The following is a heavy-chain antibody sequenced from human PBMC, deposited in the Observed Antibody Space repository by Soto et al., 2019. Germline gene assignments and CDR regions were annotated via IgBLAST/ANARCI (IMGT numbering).Heavy chain of an antibody. V-gene: IGHV4-61*01. Sequence: ETLSLSCPVSGVSVSSGSYYWSWIRQPPGKGLEWIGYIYYSGSTNYNPSLKSRVTISVDTSKNQFSLKLSSVTAADTAVYYCARGKGQLVYYYYGMDVWGQGTKVTVSS. D-gene: IGHD6-6*01. CDR2: IYYSGST. CDR3: ARGKGQLVYYYYGMDV. J-gene: IGHJ6*02. CDR1: GVSVSSGSYY.